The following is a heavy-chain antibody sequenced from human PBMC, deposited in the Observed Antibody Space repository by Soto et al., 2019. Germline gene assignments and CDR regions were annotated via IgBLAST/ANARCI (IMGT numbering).Heavy chain of an antibody. J-gene: IGHJ4*02. CDR1: GFTFSSYA. CDR3: ARDFSHNFDY. CDR2: ISGSGSST. D-gene: IGHD3-3*01. Sequence: GGSLRLSCAASGFTFSSYAMSWVRQAPGKGLEWVSAISGSGSSTYYADSVKGRFTISRDNSKNTLYLQMNSLRAEDTAVYYCARDFSHNFDYWGQGTLVTAPQ. V-gene: IGHV3-23*01.